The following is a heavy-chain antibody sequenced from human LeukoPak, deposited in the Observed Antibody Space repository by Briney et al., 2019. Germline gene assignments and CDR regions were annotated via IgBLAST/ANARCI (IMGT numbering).Heavy chain of an antibody. J-gene: IGHJ4*02. V-gene: IGHV4-38-2*02. D-gene: IGHD3-3*01. CDR2: IYHRGST. CDR1: GYSISNGYY. CDR3: ARGAEYYAIWRGYAGYSDY. Sequence: SETLSLTCTVSGYSISNGYYWGWIRQPPGQGLEWVGSIYHRGSTYYNPSLRSRVTISLDRSKKEFSLKLTSVTAADTAVYFCARGAEYYAIWRGYAGYSDYWGQGISVTVSS.